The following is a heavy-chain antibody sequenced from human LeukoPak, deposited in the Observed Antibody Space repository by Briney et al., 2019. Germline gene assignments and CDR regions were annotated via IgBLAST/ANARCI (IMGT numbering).Heavy chain of an antibody. CDR1: GFTFNDYG. CDR3: ARFPKSGYSYGYYFDY. D-gene: IGHD5-18*01. CDR2: INWNGGST. Sequence: PGGSLRLSXAASGFTFNDYGMSWLRQAPGKGLEWVSGINWNGGSTCYADSVKGRFTVSRDNAKNSLYLQMNSLRAEDTALYYCARFPKSGYSYGYYFDYWGQGTLVTVSS. J-gene: IGHJ4*02. V-gene: IGHV3-20*04.